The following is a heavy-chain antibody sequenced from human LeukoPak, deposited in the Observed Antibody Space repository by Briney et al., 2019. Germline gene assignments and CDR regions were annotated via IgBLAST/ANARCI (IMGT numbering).Heavy chain of an antibody. V-gene: IGHV1-69*05. CDR3: ARDYRSSARCSVSFDM. CDR2: IIPIFGTA. J-gene: IGHJ3*02. Sequence: ASVKVSCKASGGTFSSYAISWVRQAPGQGLEWMGRIIPIFGTANYAQKFQGRVTITTDESTSTAYMELSSLRSEDTAVYYCARDYRSSARCSVSFDMWGQGTLVTVSS. D-gene: IGHD2-2*01. CDR1: GGTFSSYA.